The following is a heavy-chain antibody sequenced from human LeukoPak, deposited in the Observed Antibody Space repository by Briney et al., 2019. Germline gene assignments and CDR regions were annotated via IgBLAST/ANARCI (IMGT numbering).Heavy chain of an antibody. V-gene: IGHV1-18*01. CDR3: ARGPPRYYDILNGYRRPYYYYMDV. CDR2: ISAYNGYT. J-gene: IGHJ6*03. Sequence: ASVKLSCKTSGYTFTTYDINWLRQAPGQRPEWMGRISAYNGYTNYGQKLQGRVTMNTDTSTNSAYMEMSRLRSEDTAVYYCARGPPRYYDILNGYRRPYYYYMDVWGKGTTVTVSS. D-gene: IGHD3-9*01. CDR1: GYTFTTYD.